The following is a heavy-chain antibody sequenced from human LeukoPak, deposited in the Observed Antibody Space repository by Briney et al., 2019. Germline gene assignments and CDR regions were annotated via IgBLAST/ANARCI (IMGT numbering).Heavy chain of an antibody. D-gene: IGHD1-7*01. V-gene: IGHV6-1*01. CDR2: TYYRSKWYN. CDR3: ARVGFNWNYDQWFDP. CDR1: GDSVSSNSAA. Sequence: SQTLSLTCAISGDSVSSNSAAWNWIRQSPSRGLEWLGRTYYRSKWYNDYAVSVKSRITINPDTSKNQFSLQLSSVTPEDTAVYYCARVGFNWNYDQWFDPWGQGTLVTVSS. J-gene: IGHJ5*02.